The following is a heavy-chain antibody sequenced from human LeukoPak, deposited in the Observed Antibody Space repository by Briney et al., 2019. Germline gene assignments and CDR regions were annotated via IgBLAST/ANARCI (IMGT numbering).Heavy chain of an antibody. CDR2: INPNSGGT. CDR3: ARGPYYHGSGSYPDY. CDR1: GYTFTGYY. Sequence: ASVKVSCKASGYTFTGYYMHWVRQAPGQGLEWMGWINPNSGGTNYAQKFQGRVTMTRDTSISTAYMELSRLRSDDTAVYYCARGPYYHGSGSYPDYWGQGTLVTVSS. J-gene: IGHJ4*02. D-gene: IGHD3-10*01. V-gene: IGHV1-2*02.